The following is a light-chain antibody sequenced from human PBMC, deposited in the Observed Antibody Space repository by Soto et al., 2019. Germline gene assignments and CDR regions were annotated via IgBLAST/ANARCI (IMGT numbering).Light chain of an antibody. CDR1: QSVNSNY. J-gene: IGKJ1*01. Sequence: EIVLTQSPGTLSLSPGERATLSCRASQSVNSNYLAWYQQKPRQAPRLLIYVASSRATGIPDRFSGSGFGTDFTLTISRLEPEDFAVYYCQQYGSSPRTFGQGTKVDIK. V-gene: IGKV3-20*01. CDR2: VAS. CDR3: QQYGSSPRT.